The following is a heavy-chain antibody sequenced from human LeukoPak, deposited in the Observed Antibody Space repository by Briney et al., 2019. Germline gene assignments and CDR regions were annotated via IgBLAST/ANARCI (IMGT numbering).Heavy chain of an antibody. J-gene: IGHJ4*02. CDR2: ISWNSGSI. D-gene: IGHD3/OR15-3a*01. V-gene: IGHV3-9*01. CDR1: RVAFDDNA. CDR3: AKDIWTWFRDRLFSSRFDY. Sequence: SLRPSCAASRVAFDDNAMRWVRQAPEKGLERVSGISWNSGSIGHADSVKGRFTISRDNAKNSLYLQMNSLRAEDTALYYCAKDIWTWFRDRLFSSRFDYWGQGTLVTVSS.